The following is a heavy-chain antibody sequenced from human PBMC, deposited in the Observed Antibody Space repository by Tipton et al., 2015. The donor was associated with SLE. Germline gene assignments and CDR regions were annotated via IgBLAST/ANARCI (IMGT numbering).Heavy chain of an antibody. Sequence: TLSLTCTVSGVSVTNYYWSWIRQPPGKRLEWIGFIQGRENTNYNPSLESRVTISVDTSKNQFSPQLTSVTAADTAIYYCARESFTNDFYYYMDVWGKGTTVTVSS. CDR3: ARESFTNDFYYYMDV. V-gene: IGHV4-59*02. CDR1: GVSVTNYY. J-gene: IGHJ6*03. CDR2: IQGRENT. D-gene: IGHD2-8*01.